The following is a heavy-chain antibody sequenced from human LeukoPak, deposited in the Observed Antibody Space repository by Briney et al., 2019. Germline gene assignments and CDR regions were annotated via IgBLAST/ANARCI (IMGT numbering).Heavy chain of an antibody. CDR3: ASVYSSGWYEWAYGMDV. Sequence: GGSLRLSCAASGFTFSSYWMPWVRQAPGKGLVWVSRINSDGSSTSYADSVKGRFTISRDNAKNTLYLQMNSLRAEDTAVYYCASVYSSGWYEWAYGMDVWGQGTTVTVSS. J-gene: IGHJ6*02. CDR1: GFTFSSYW. D-gene: IGHD6-19*01. CDR2: INSDGSST. V-gene: IGHV3-74*01.